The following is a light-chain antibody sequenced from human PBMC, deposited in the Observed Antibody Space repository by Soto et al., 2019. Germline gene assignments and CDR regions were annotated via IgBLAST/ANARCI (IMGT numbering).Light chain of an antibody. CDR1: QSVSSN. J-gene: IGKJ4*01. V-gene: IGKV3-15*01. CDR2: GAS. CDR3: QQYNNWPPVT. Sequence: EIVMTQSPATLSVSPGERATLSCRASQSVSSNLAWYQQKPGQAPRLLIYGASTRATGIPARFSGSGSGTEFTLTISSQQSEYFAVYYWQQYNNWPPVTFGGGTKVEIK.